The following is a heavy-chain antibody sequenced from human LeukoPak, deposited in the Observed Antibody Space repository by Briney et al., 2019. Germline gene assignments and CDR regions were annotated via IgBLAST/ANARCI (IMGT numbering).Heavy chain of an antibody. Sequence: PGGSLRLSCAASGFTFDDYGMSWVRQAPGKGLEWIGEINHSGSTNYNPSLKSRVTISVDTSKNQFSLKLSSVTAADTAVYYCARGGTMIVVVNPFDYWGQGALVTVSS. CDR3: ARGGTMIVVVNPFDY. CDR2: INHSGST. D-gene: IGHD3-22*01. J-gene: IGHJ4*02. V-gene: IGHV4-34*01. CDR1: GFTFDDYG.